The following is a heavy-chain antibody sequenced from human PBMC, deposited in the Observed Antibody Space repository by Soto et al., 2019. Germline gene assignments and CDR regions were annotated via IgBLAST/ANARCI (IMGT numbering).Heavy chain of an antibody. CDR3: AKDAGPSYYSYGMDV. CDR2: ISYDGSNK. CDR1: GFTFSSYG. J-gene: IGHJ6*02. V-gene: IGHV3-30*18. Sequence: GRSLRLSCAASGFTFSSYGMHWVRQAPGKGLEWVAVISYDGSNKYYADSVKGRFTISRDNSKNTLYLQMNSLRAEDTAVYYCAKDAGPSYYSYGMDVWGQGTTVTVSS.